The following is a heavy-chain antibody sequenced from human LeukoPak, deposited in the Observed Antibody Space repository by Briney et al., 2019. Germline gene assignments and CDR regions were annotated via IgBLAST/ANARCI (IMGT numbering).Heavy chain of an antibody. V-gene: IGHV4-34*01. CDR3: ARGDYYGSGSYYTHYYYYYGMDV. CDR2: INHSGST. Sequence: SETLSLTCAVYGGSFSGYYWSWIRQPPGKGLEWIGEINHSGSTNYNPSLKSRVTISVDTSKNQFSLKLSSVTAADTAVYYCARGDYYGSGSYYTHYYYYYGMDVWGKGATVTVSS. J-gene: IGHJ6*04. CDR1: GGSFSGYY. D-gene: IGHD3-10*01.